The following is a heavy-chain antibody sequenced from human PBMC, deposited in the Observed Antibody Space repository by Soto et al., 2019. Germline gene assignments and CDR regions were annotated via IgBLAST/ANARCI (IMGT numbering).Heavy chain of an antibody. V-gene: IGHV4-34*01. CDR1: GGSFSGYY. CDR2: INHSGST. CDR3: ARGVVVVVPAAIEYYYYYGMDV. Sequence: SETLSLTCAVYGGSFSGYYWSWIRQPPGKGLEWIGEINHSGSTNYNPSLKGRVTISVDTSKNQFSLKLSSVTAADTAVYYCARGVVVVVPAAIEYYYYYGMDVWGQGTTVTVSS. D-gene: IGHD2-2*01. J-gene: IGHJ6*02.